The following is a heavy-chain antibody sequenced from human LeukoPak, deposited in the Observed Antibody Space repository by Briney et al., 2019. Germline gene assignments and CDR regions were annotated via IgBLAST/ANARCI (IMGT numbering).Heavy chain of an antibody. CDR2: ISGSAGST. V-gene: IGHV3-23*01. CDR1: GFTFSSYA. D-gene: IGHD2-21*02. J-gene: IGHJ4*02. Sequence: GGSLRLSCAASGFTFSSYAMSWVRQAPGKGLEKGLEWVSAISGSAGSTYYADSVKGRFTISRDNSKNTLYLQMNSLRAEDTAVYYCAKGIRRVVTAKGSCYWGQGTLVTVSS. CDR3: AKGIRRVVTAKGSCY.